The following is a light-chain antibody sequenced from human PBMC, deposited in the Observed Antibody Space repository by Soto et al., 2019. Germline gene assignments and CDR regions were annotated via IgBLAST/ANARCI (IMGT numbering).Light chain of an antibody. CDR2: EVS. Sequence: ALTQPASVSGSPGQSITISCTGTSSDVGSYNLVSWYQQHPGKAPKLMIYEVSKRPSGVSNRFSGSKSGNTASLTISGLQADDEADDYCCSYETSGTYVFGPGTKVTVL. CDR1: SSDVGSYNL. CDR3: CSYETSGTYV. J-gene: IGLJ1*01. V-gene: IGLV2-23*02.